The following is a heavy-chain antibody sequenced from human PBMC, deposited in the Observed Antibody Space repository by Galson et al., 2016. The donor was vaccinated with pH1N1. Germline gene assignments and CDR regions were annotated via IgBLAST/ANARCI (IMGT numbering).Heavy chain of an antibody. CDR3: ARQNDYGDYRGDAFDI. CDR1: GHKFTSSW. J-gene: IGHJ3*02. D-gene: IGHD4-17*01. V-gene: IGHV5-51*01. CDR2: IYLGGSLI. Sequence: QSGAVVKKPGESLKISCKGSGHKFTSSWIGWVGQMPGKGLEWMGIIYLGGSLIRYRPSFQGQVTISADKSVNIVYLEWGSLKASDTAMYYCARQNDYGDYRGDAFDIWGQGTMVTVSS.